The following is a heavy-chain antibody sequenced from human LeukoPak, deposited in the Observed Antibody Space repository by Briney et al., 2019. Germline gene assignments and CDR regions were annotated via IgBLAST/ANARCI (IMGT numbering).Heavy chain of an antibody. D-gene: IGHD2-2*01. CDR3: ARQELGYCSSTSCDHAFDI. V-gene: IGHV5-51*01. CDR1: GYIFTSYW. J-gene: IGHJ3*02. Sequence: PGGSLRLSCTGSGYIFTSYWIGWVRQMPGKGLEWMGIIYPGESDTRYSPSFQPHVTISAHKSISTAYLQWSSLKASDTAMYYCARQELGYCSSTSCDHAFDIWGQGTMVTVSS. CDR2: IYPGESDT.